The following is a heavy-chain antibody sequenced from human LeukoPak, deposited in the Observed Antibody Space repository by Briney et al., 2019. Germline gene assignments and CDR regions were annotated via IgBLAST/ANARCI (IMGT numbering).Heavy chain of an antibody. CDR3: ARDRDGMDV. Sequence: PGGSLRLSCADSGFAFNNYGMHWVRQAPGKGLEWVAVMSYDGSNKYYADSVKGRFTISRDNSKSTLYLQMNSLRAEDTAVYYCARDRDGMDVWGQGTTVTVSS. CDR2: MSYDGSNK. V-gene: IGHV3-30*03. J-gene: IGHJ6*02. CDR1: GFAFNNYG.